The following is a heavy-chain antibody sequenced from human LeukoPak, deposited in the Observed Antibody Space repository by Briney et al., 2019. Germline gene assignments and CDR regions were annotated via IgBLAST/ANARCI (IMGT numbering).Heavy chain of an antibody. D-gene: IGHD5-24*01. CDR2: INHSGST. V-gene: IGHV4-34*01. Sequence: SETLSLTCAVYGGSFSGYYWSWIRQPPGKGLEWIGEINHSGSTNYNPSLKSRVTISVDTSKNQFSLKLSSVTAADTAVYYCARGIVEMATISHFDYWGQGTLVTVSS. CDR1: GGSFSGYY. J-gene: IGHJ4*02. CDR3: ARGIVEMATISHFDY.